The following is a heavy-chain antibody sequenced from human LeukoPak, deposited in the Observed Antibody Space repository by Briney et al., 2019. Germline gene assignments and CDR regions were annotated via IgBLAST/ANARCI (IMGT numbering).Heavy chain of an antibody. J-gene: IGHJ4*02. CDR3: TSRGYSYGSPSYYFDY. CDR2: IRSKANSYAT. D-gene: IGHD5-18*01. CDR1: GFTFSGSA. Sequence: GGSLRLSCAASGFTFSGSAMHWVRQASGKGLEWVGRIRSKANSYATAYAASVKGRFTISRDDSKNTAYLQMNSLRTEDTAVYYCTSRGYSYGSPSYYFDYWGQGTLVTVSS. V-gene: IGHV3-73*01.